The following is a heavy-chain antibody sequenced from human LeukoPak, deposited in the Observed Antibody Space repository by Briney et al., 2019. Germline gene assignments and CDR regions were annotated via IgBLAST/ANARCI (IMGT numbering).Heavy chain of an antibody. Sequence: PGGSLRLSCAASGFTFSSYSMNWVRQAPGKGLEWVSSISSSSSYIYYADSVKGRFTISRDNAKNSLYLQMNGLRAEDTAVYYCARLAAAGTSGYWGQGTLVTVSS. V-gene: IGHV3-21*01. D-gene: IGHD6-13*01. J-gene: IGHJ4*02. CDR1: GFTFSSYS. CDR2: ISSSSSYI. CDR3: ARLAAAGTSGY.